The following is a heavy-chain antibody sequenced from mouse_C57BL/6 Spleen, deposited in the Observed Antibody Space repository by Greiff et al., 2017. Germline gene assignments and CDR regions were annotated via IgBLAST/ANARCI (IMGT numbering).Heavy chain of an antibody. J-gene: IGHJ4*01. CDR1: GFTFTDYY. CDR3: AEYRSDYAMDY. CDR2: IRNKANGYTT. V-gene: IGHV7-3*01. Sequence: EVKLVESGGGLVQPGGSLSLSCAASGFTFTDYYMSWVRQPPGKALEWLGFIRNKANGYTTEYSASVKGRFTISRDNSQSIISLQMNELRAEDSATYYCAEYRSDYAMDYWGQGTSVTVSS. D-gene: IGHD3-2*02.